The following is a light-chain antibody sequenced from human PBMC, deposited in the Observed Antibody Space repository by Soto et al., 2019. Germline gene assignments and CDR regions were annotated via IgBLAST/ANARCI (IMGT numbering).Light chain of an antibody. CDR3: SSYTDRKNLV. CDR1: SSDVGGYNY. V-gene: IGLV2-14*01. Sequence: QSVLTQPASVSGSPGQSITISCTGTSSDVGGYNYVSWYQQHPGKAPKLMIYEVSNRPSGVSNRFSGSKSGNTASLTISGLQAEDEADYYCSSYTDRKNLVFGTGTKVTVL. CDR2: EVS. J-gene: IGLJ1*01.